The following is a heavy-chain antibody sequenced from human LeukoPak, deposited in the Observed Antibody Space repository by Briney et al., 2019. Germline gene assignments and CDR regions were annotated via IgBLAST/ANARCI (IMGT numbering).Heavy chain of an antibody. CDR3: ARDFLAAGR. Sequence: SETLSLTCTVSGYSISSGYYWGWIRQPPGKGLEWIGSIYHSGSTYYNPSLKSRVTISVDTSKNQLSLKLSSVTAADTAVYYCARDFLAAGRWGQGTLVTVSS. V-gene: IGHV4-38-2*02. CDR1: GYSISSGYY. J-gene: IGHJ4*02. CDR2: IYHSGST. D-gene: IGHD6-13*01.